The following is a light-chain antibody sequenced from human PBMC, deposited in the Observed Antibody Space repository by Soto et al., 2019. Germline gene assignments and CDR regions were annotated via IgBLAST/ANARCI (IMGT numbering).Light chain of an antibody. J-gene: IGKJ4*01. CDR2: GAS. V-gene: IGKV3D-15*01. CDR3: QQYNNWPTPT. CDR1: PNIDNN. Sequence: EIVMTQSPATLSVSPGDRVTLSCRASPNIDNNFAWYPQRPGQPPRLLIYGASTRANGIPARFSGSGSGTEFSLTISSLQSEDFAVDCCQQYNNWPTPTFGGGTKVEIK.